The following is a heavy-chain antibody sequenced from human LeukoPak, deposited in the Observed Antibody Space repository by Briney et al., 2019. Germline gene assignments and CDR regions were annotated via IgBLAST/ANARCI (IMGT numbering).Heavy chain of an antibody. V-gene: IGHV1-69-2*01. CDR1: GYTFTDYY. J-gene: IGHJ4*02. CDR3: ATASAMAVISY. CDR2: VDAEDGET. Sequence: ATVKISCKVSGYTFTDYYMHWVQQAPGKGLECMGLVDAEDGETIYAEKFQGRVTITADTSTDTAYIELSSLRSEDTAVYYWATASAMAVISYWGQGTLVTVSS. D-gene: IGHD5-24*01.